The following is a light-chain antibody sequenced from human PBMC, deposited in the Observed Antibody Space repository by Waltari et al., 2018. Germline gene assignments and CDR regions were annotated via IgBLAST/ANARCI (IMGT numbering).Light chain of an antibody. CDR2: GAS. CDR1: QSVYNSY. V-gene: IGKV3-20*01. J-gene: IGKJ3*01. Sequence: EIVLPQSPGTLSLSPGERATLSSRASQSVYNSYLAWYQQKPGQAPRLLIYGASSRATGIPDRFSGSGSGTDFTLTISTLEPEDFAVYYCQQYGGSPIFTFGPGTKVDIK. CDR3: QQYGGSPIFT.